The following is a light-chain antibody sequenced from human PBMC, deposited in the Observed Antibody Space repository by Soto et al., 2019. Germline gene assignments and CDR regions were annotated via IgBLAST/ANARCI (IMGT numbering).Light chain of an antibody. CDR1: SNDVGGFQY. CDR3: SSFTSSFTVL. V-gene: IGLV2-14*01. Sequence: QSALTQPASVSGSPGQSITISCTGTSNDVGGFQYVSWYQQHPGKAPKLIIYEVSNRPSGVSNRFAGSKSGNTASLTISGLQAEDEADYYCSSFTSSFTVLFGGGTKLTVL. J-gene: IGLJ3*02. CDR2: EVS.